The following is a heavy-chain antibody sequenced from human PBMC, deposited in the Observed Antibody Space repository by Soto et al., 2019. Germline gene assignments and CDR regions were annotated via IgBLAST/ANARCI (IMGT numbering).Heavy chain of an antibody. D-gene: IGHD3-22*01. J-gene: IGHJ3*02. CDR1: GFTFSSYA. V-gene: IGHV3-23*01. CDR2: ISGSGGST. CDR3: AKGIYYDSSGYGTPDDAFDI. Sequence: GGSLRLSCAASGFTFSSYAMSWVRQAQGKGLEWVSAISGSGGSTYYADSVKGRFTISRDNSKNTLYLQMNSLRAEDTAVYYCAKGIYYDSSGYGTPDDAFDIWGQGTMVTVSS.